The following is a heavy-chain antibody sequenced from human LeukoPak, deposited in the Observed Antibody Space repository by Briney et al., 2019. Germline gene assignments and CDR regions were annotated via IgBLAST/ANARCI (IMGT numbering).Heavy chain of an antibody. CDR3: ARDGRWINYYDGSAPL. CDR1: GFTFSSYS. V-gene: IGHV3-48*04. Sequence: GGSLRLSCAASGFTFSSYSMNWVRQAPGKGLEWLSYISYIGRSIYYADSVKARFTISRDNAKNSLYLQMNSLTVEDMAVYYCARDGRWINYYDGSAPLWGQGTLVTVSS. D-gene: IGHD3-22*01. J-gene: IGHJ4*02. CDR2: ISYIGRSI.